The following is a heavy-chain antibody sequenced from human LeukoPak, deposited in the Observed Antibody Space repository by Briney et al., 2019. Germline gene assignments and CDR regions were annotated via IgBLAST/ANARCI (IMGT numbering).Heavy chain of an antibody. V-gene: IGHV1-2*02. J-gene: IGHJ4*02. CDR3: ARARWQLVPYFDS. D-gene: IGHD6-6*01. CDR2: IDPNSGGT. CDR1: GYTFTDYY. Sequence: ASVKVSCKASGYTFTDYYMHWVRQAPGQGLEWMGWIDPNSGGTNFAQKFQGRVAMTRDTSISTAYLELGSLRSDDTAVYFCARARWQLVPYFDSWGQGTLVTVSS.